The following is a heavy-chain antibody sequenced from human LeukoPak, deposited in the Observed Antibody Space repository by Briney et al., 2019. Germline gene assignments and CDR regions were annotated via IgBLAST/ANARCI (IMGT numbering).Heavy chain of an antibody. J-gene: IGHJ6*02. D-gene: IGHD3-16*01. Sequence: GGSLRLSCAASGFTFSSYSMNWVRQAPWKGLEWVSSISSSSSFIYYADSVKGRFTISRDNAKNSLYLQMNSLRAEDTAVYYCARPGAGGTSYNYYYYGMDVWGQGTAVTVSS. CDR3: ARPGAGGTSYNYYYYGMDV. CDR1: GFTFSSYS. CDR2: ISSSSSFI. V-gene: IGHV3-21*01.